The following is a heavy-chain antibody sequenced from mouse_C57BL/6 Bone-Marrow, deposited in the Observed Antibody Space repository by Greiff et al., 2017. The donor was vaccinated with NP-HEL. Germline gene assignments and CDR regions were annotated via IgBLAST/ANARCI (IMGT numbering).Heavy chain of an antibody. CDR1: GFTFSSYG. CDR2: LSSGGSYT. V-gene: IGHV5-6*01. D-gene: IGHD1-1*01. J-gene: IGHJ1*03. CDR3: ARHRATVVATDFDV. Sequence: EVHLVESGGDLVKPGGSLKLSCAASGFTFSSYGMSWVRQTPDKRLEWVATLSSGGSYTYYPDSVKGRFTISRDNAKNTLYLQMSSLKSEDTAMYYCARHRATVVATDFDVWGTGTTVTVSS.